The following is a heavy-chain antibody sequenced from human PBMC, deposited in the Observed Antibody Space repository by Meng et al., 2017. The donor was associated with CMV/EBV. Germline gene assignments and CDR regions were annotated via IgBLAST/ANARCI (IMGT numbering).Heavy chain of an antibody. CDR1: GYTFTGYY. J-gene: IGHJ5*02. CDR2: INPNSGGT. Sequence: ASVKVSCKASGYTFTGYYMHWVRQAPGQGLEWMGWINPNSGGTNYAQKFQGRVTMTRDTSISTAYMELSRLRSGDTAVYYCARAYLGLRGWFDPWGQGTLVTVSS. CDR3: ARAYLGLRGWFDP. D-gene: IGHD4-17*01. V-gene: IGHV1-2*02.